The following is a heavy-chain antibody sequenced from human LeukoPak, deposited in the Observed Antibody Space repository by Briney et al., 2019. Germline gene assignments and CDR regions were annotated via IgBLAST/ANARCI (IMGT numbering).Heavy chain of an antibody. CDR2: INPNSGGT. V-gene: IGHV1-2*06. J-gene: IGHJ4*02. CDR1: GYTFTGYY. Sequence: ASVKVSCKASGYTFTGYYMHWVRQAPGQGLEWMGRINPNSGGTNYAQKFQGRVTMTRDTSISTAYMELSRLRSDDTAVYYCARGYYDFWSGYQGGEFDYWGQGTLVTVSS. D-gene: IGHD3-3*01. CDR3: ARGYYDFWSGYQGGEFDY.